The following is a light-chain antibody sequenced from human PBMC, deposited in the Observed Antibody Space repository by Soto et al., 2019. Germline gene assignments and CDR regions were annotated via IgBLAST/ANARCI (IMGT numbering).Light chain of an antibody. CDR2: DVN. CDR3: CSYAGSYTLL. J-gene: IGLJ2*01. CDR1: NSDVGGYNY. V-gene: IGLV2-11*01. Sequence: QSALTQPRSVSGSPGQSVTISCTGTNSDVGGYNYVSWYQQHPGKAPKLMIFDVNKRPSGVPDRFSGSKSGNTASLTISGLQAEDEADYYCCSYAGSYTLLFGGGTKLTVL.